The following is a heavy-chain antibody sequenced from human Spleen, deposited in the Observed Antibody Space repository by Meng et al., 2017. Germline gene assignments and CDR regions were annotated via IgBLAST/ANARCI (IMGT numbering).Heavy chain of an antibody. CDR2: INPNSGGT. CDR3: ARDLFSGDY. CDR1: GYTFTGYY. V-gene: IGHV1-2*02. J-gene: IGHJ4*02. Sequence: ASVKVSCKAAGYTFTGYYMHWVRRAPGQGLEWMGWINPNSGGTNYAQKFQGRVTMTRDTSISTAYMELSSLTSEDAAVYYCARDLFSGDYWGRGTLVTVSS.